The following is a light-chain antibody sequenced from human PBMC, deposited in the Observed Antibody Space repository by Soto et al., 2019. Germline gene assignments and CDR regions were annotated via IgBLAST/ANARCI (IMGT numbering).Light chain of an antibody. CDR1: QSILGF. CDR2: DTS. J-gene: IGKJ5*01. Sequence: IQMTQSPSSLSASVGDRITITCRASQSILGFLNWYQQKPGKPPQLLIHDTSTLQTGVPWRFSGSMSGSDFTLTISSLQIEDFATYYCQQSFTPPITFGQGTRLEIK. V-gene: IGKV1-39*01. CDR3: QQSFTPPIT.